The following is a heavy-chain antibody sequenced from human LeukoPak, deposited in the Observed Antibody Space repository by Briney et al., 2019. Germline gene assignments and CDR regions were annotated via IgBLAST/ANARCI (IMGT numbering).Heavy chain of an antibody. CDR2: ISGSGGST. CDR1: GITFSSHA. CDR3: AKEPYSGSQLLDY. J-gene: IGHJ4*02. Sequence: SGGSLRLSCAASGITFSSHAMSWVRQAPGKGLEWVSVISGSGGSTDYADSVKGRFTISRDNSKNTLYLQMNSLRAEDTAVYYCAKEPYSGSQLLDYWGQGALVTVSS. D-gene: IGHD1-26*01. V-gene: IGHV3-23*01.